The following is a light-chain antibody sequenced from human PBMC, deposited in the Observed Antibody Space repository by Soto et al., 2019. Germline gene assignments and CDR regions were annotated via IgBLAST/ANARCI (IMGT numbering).Light chain of an antibody. CDR1: SSDVGAYNY. Sequence: QSALTQPASVSGSPGQSITISCTGTSSDVGAYNYVSWYQQHPGKAPKLMIYEVRNRPSGVSDRFSGSRSGNTASLTISGLQAEDESDYYCSPYTSSSTWVFGGGTKLTVL. CDR3: SPYTSSSTWV. V-gene: IGLV2-14*01. CDR2: EVR. J-gene: IGLJ3*02.